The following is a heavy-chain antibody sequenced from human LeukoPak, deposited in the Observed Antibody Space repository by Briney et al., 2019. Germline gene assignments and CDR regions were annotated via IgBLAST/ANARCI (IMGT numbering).Heavy chain of an antibody. Sequence: GSLRLSCAASGFTFSDYYLSWIRQAPGKGLEWIGEIYHSGSTSYNPSLKSRLTISVDKSKNQFSLKLSSVTAADTAVYYCAAPYYNYYYAMDVWGQGTTVTVSS. V-gene: IGHV4-34*08. J-gene: IGHJ6*02. CDR2: IYHSGST. CDR1: GFTFSDYY. CDR3: AAPYYNYYYAMDV.